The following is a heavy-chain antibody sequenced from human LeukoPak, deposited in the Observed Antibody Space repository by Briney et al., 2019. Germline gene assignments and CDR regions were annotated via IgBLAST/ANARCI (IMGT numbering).Heavy chain of an antibody. D-gene: IGHD3-10*01. J-gene: IGHJ4*02. CDR2: IYYSGST. CDR1: GGSISSYY. CDR3: ASVGEVAVLDY. Sequence: PSETLSLTCTVSGGSISSYYWSWIRQPPGKGLEWIGYIYYSGSTNYNPSLKSRVTISVDTSKNQFSPKLSSVTAADTAVYYCASVGEVAVLDYWGQGTLVTVSS. V-gene: IGHV4-59*01.